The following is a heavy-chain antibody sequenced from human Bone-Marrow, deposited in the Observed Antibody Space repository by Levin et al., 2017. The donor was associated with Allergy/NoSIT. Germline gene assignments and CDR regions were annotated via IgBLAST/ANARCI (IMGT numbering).Heavy chain of an antibody. Sequence: SGPTLVKPRQTLTLTCTFSGFSLSTRGAGVGWIRQPPGKALECLGLVFSDDDKRYSPSLDNRLTITQDTSNNQVVLKMTNVHPADTGTYFCAHRRDWEGGFDYWGQGIVVTVSS. CDR3: AHRRDWEGGFDY. CDR1: GFSLSTRGAG. CDR2: VFSDDDK. V-gene: IGHV2-5*02. J-gene: IGHJ4*02. D-gene: IGHD1-26*01.